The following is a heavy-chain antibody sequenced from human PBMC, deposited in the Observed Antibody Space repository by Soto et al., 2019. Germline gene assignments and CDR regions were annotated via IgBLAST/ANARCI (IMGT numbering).Heavy chain of an antibody. J-gene: IGHJ4*02. CDR2: ISDDGSNK. Sequence: GGSLRLSCAASGFTFSSYGMHWVRQAPGKGLEWVAVISDDGSNKYYADSLKGRFTISRDNSKNTLYLQMNSLRAEDTAVYYCAKERVYDTSGWSFDYWGQGTLVTVSS. V-gene: IGHV3-30*18. D-gene: IGHD3-22*01. CDR1: GFTFSSYG. CDR3: AKERVYDTSGWSFDY.